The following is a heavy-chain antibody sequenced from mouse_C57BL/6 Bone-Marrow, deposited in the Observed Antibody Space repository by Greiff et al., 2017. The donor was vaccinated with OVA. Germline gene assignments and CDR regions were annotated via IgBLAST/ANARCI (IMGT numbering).Heavy chain of an antibody. CDR1: GYTFTSYG. Sequence: QVQLKESGAELARPGASVKLSCKASGYTFTSYGISWVKQRTGQGLEWIGEIYPRSGNTYYNEKFKGKATLTADKSSSTAYMQLRSLTSEDSAVYFCAGLYGYYSWFAYWGQGTLVTVSA. CDR3: AGLYGYYSWFAY. D-gene: IGHD2-3*01. CDR2: IYPRSGNT. V-gene: IGHV1-81*01. J-gene: IGHJ3*01.